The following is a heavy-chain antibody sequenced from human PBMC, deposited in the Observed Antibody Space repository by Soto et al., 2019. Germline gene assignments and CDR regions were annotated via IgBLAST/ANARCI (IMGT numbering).Heavy chain of an antibody. CDR2: ISGSGAST. D-gene: IGHD3-10*01. CDR1: GFIFSTYG. Sequence: GGSLRLSCAASGFIFSTYGMSWVRQAPGTGLEWVSGISGSGASTYYADSVKGRFTISRDNSKNTLYLQMNSLRAEDTAVYYCAKGGGGRSYYHSMDVWGQGTTVTVSS. J-gene: IGHJ6*02. V-gene: IGHV3-23*01. CDR3: AKGGGGRSYYHSMDV.